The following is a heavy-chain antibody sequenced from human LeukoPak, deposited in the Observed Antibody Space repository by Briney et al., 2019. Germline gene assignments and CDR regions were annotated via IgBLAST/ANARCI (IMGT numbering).Heavy chain of an antibody. CDR3: ARDEYLWSGYYPNQVFDY. CDR1: GFTFNSYS. J-gene: IGHJ4*02. V-gene: IGHV3-21*01. CDR2: ISSSSSYI. D-gene: IGHD3-3*01. Sequence: GGSLRLSCAASGFTFNSYSMNWVRQAPGKGLEWVSSISSSSSYIYYADSVKGRFTISRDNAKNSLYLQMNSLRAEDTAEYYCARDEYLWSGYYPNQVFDYWGQGTLVTVSS.